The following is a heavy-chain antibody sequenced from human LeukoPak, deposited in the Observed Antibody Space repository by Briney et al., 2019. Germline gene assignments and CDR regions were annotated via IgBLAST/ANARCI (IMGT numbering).Heavy chain of an antibody. CDR1: GFTFSSYG. V-gene: IGHV3-30*18. Sequence: PGGSLRLSCAASGFTFSSYGMHWVRQAPGKGLEWVAVISYDGSNKYYADSVKGRFTISRDNSKNTLYLQMNSLRAEDTAVYYCAKGSQLHKIVLYGYHYYGMDVWGQGTTVTVSS. J-gene: IGHJ6*02. CDR2: ISYDGSNK. CDR3: AKGSQLHKIVLYGYHYYGMDV. D-gene: IGHD2-8*01.